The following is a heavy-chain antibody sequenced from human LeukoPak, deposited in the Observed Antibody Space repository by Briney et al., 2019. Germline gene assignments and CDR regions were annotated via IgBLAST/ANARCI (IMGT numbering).Heavy chain of an antibody. V-gene: IGHV1-24*01. Sequence: ASLKVSCKVSGYSLTELSMHWVRQAPGKGLEWMGGFDPEDGETIYAQKFQGRVTMTDDTYTDTAYIDLSSLRSEDTAVYSCATPLYCDRYHRGAAFDIWGQGTMVTVSS. CDR3: ATPLYCDRYHRGAAFDI. CDR2: FDPEDGET. J-gene: IGHJ3*02. D-gene: IGHD2-8*02. CDR1: GYSLTELS.